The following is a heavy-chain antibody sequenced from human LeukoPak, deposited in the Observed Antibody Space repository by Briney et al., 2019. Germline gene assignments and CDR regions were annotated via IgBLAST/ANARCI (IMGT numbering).Heavy chain of an antibody. CDR2: IYYSGST. Sequence: SETLSLTCTVSGDSISSYYWSWIRQPPGKGLEWIGYIYYSGSTNYNPSLKSRVTISVDTSKNQFSLKLRSVTAADTAVYYCASSYGPNYFDYWGQGTLVTVSS. CDR3: ASSYGPNYFDY. D-gene: IGHD5-18*01. V-gene: IGHV4-59*01. J-gene: IGHJ4*02. CDR1: GDSISSYY.